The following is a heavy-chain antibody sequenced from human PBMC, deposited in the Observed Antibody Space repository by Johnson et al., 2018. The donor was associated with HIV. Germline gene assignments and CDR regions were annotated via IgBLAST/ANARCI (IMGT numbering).Heavy chain of an antibody. D-gene: IGHD3-22*01. J-gene: IGHJ3*02. CDR1: GFTFSSYW. Sequence: VQLVESGGGLVQPGGSLRLSCAASGFTFSSYWMNWVRQAPGQGLEWVANIKQDGSEKYYVDSVKGRFTISRDNAKNSLYLQMNSLRAEDTAVYYCARARPSSYYYDSSGYPDACDIWGQGTMVTVSS. V-gene: IGHV3-7*01. CDR2: IKQDGSEK. CDR3: ARARPSSYYYDSSGYPDACDI.